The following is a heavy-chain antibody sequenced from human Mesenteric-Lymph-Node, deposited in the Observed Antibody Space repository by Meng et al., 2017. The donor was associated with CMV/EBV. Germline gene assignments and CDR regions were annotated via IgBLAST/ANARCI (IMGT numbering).Heavy chain of an antibody. CDR2: ISGGGDDT. J-gene: IGHJ6*02. CDR1: GFTFSSYA. V-gene: IGHV3-23*01. CDR3: TTYYDMDV. Sequence: GESLKISCTASGFTFSSYAMNWVRQAPGKGLEWVSSISGGGDDTYYTDSVKGRFTISRNNSKNTLYLQMNSLRAEDTALYYCTTYYDMDVWGRGTTVTVSS. D-gene: IGHD3-16*01.